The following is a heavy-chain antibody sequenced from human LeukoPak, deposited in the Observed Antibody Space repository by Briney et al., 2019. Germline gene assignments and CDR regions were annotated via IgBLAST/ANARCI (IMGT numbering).Heavy chain of an antibody. V-gene: IGHV4-59*01. CDR1: GGFISNYY. CDR3: ARVSYDSSGYYSIDY. J-gene: IGHJ4*02. Sequence: SETLSLTCTVSGGFISNYYWTWIRQPPGKGLEWIGYIYYSGSTNYNPSLKSRVTISVDTSKNQFSLKLSSVTAADTAVYYCARVSYDSSGYYSIDYWGQGTLVTVSS. CDR2: IYYSGST. D-gene: IGHD3-22*01.